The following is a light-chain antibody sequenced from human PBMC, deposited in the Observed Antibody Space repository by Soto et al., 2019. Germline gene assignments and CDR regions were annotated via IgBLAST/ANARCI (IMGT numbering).Light chain of an antibody. CDR3: QPYDNSLSAWV. CDR2: GNT. J-gene: IGLJ3*02. V-gene: IGLV1-40*01. CDR1: SSNIGTGFE. Sequence: QSVLTQPPSVSGAPGQRVTISCTGSSSNIGTGFEVHWYQQLPGTAPKLLIYGNTNRPSGVPDRFSASKSGTSASLAIAGLQARAEADYYCQPYDNSLSAWVFGGGTKLTVL.